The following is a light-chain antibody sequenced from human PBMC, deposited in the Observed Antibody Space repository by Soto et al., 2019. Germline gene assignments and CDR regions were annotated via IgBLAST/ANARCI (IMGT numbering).Light chain of an antibody. CDR3: QQYHEYW. Sequence: IQMTQSPSTLSASVGDTVTVTCRASQSVSGWLAWYQQKPGEAPKLLIYDASALPRRVPSRFSGSGSGTEFTLTISSLQPDDFATYYCQQYHEYWFGQGTKVDIK. J-gene: IGKJ1*01. V-gene: IGKV1-5*01. CDR1: QSVSGW. CDR2: DAS.